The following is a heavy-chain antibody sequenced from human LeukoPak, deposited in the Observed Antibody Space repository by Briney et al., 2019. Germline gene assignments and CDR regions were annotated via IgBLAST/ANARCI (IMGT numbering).Heavy chain of an antibody. Sequence: GGSLRLSCAASGFTFSSYGMHWVRQAPGKGLEWVAVISCDGSNKYYADSVKGRFTISRDNSKNTLYLQMNSLRAEDTAVYYCAKEAGYGSPFDYWGQGTLVTVSS. CDR1: GFTFSSYG. CDR2: ISCDGSNK. D-gene: IGHD3-9*01. V-gene: IGHV3-30*18. J-gene: IGHJ4*02. CDR3: AKEAGYGSPFDY.